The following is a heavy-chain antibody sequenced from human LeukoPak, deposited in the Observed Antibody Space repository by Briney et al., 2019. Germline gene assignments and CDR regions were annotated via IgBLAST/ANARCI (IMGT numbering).Heavy chain of an antibody. CDR3: ARVGSWDAFDI. CDR2: ITSNGGST. Sequence: GGSLRLSCAASGFTFGSSAMHWVRQAPGKGPEYVSAITSNGGSTYYANSVKGRFTISRDNYKNTLYLQMGSLRAEDMAVYYCARVGSWDAFDIWGQGTMVTVSS. D-gene: IGHD1-26*01. J-gene: IGHJ3*02. CDR1: GFTFGSSA. V-gene: IGHV3-64*01.